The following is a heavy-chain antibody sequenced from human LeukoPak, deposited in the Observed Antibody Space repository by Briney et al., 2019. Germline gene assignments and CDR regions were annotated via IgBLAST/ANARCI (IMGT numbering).Heavy chain of an antibody. J-gene: IGHJ4*02. D-gene: IGHD6-6*01. CDR1: GYTFTSYG. V-gene: IGHV1-18*01. CDR3: ARDHAEYSSSLIDY. Sequence: GASVKVSCKASGYTFTSYGTSWVRQAPGQGLEWMGWISAYNGNTNYAQKLQGRVTMTTDPSTSTAYMELRSLRSDDTAVYYCARDHAEYSSSLIDYWGQGTLVTVSS. CDR2: ISAYNGNT.